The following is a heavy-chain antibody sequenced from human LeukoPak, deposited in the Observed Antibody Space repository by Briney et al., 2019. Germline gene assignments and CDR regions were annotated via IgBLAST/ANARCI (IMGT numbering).Heavy chain of an antibody. V-gene: IGHV3-73*01. Sequence: GGSLKLSCAASGFTFSGSAMHWVRQASGKGLEWVGRVRSKDNGYAASYTASVKGRFTVSRDDSKNTAYLQMDSLKTEDTAVYFCSRTSDIAWYFDLWGRGTLVTVSS. J-gene: IGHJ2*01. CDR2: VRSKDNGYAA. CDR3: SRTSDIAWYFDL. D-gene: IGHD5-12*01. CDR1: GFTFSGSA.